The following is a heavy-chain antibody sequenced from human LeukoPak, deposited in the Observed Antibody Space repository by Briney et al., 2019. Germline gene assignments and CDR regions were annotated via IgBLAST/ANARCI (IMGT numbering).Heavy chain of an antibody. V-gene: IGHV3-7*01. CDR3: ARIGYSSSSLDY. D-gene: IGHD6-6*01. CDR1: GFIFSSYW. CDR2: IKQDGSEK. Sequence: PGGSLRLSCAASGFIFSSYWMSWVRQAPGKGLEWVANIKQDGSEKYYVDSVKGRFTISRDNAKNSQYLQTNRLRAEDTAVYYCARIGYSSSSLDYWGQGTLVTVSS. J-gene: IGHJ4*02.